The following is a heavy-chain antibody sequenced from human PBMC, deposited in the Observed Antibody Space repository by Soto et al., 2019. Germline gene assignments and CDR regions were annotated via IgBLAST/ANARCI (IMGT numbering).Heavy chain of an antibody. CDR2: ISSSSSYI. CDR3: ARGAVWFGELFGDDAFDI. D-gene: IGHD3-10*01. Sequence: EVQLVESGGGLVKPGGSLRLSCAASGFTFSSYSMNWVRQAPGKGLEWVSSISSSSSYIYYADSVKGRFTISRDNAKNSLYLQMNSLRAEDTAVYYWARGAVWFGELFGDDAFDIWGQGTMVTVSS. J-gene: IGHJ3*02. V-gene: IGHV3-21*01. CDR1: GFTFSSYS.